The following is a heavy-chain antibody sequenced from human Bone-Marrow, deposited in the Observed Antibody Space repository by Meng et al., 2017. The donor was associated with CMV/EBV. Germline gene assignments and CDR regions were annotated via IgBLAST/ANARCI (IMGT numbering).Heavy chain of an antibody. CDR2: IIPIFGTA. CDR3: ARGDLFAVTTIYYYYGMDV. J-gene: IGHJ6*02. V-gene: IGHV1-69*05. D-gene: IGHD4-11*01. Sequence: SVKVSCKASAGTFSSYAISWVRQAPGQGLGWMGGIIPIFGTANYAQKFQGRVTITTDESTSTAYMELRSLRSEDTAVYYWARGDLFAVTTIYYYYGMDVRGQGTTVTVSS. CDR1: AGTFSSYA.